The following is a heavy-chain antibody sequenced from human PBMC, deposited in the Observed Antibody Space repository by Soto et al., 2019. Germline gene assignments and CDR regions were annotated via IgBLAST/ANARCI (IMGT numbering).Heavy chain of an antibody. CDR2: IWYDGSNK. V-gene: IGHV3-33*01. CDR3: ARGSPRNTDFDY. D-gene: IGHD1-1*01. CDR1: GFTFSSYG. J-gene: IGHJ4*02. Sequence: WGSLRLSCAASGFTFSSYGMHWVRQAPGKGLEWVAVIWYDGSNKYYADSVKGRFTISRDNSKNTLYLQMNSLRAEDTAVYYCARGSPRNTDFDYWGQGTLVTVSS.